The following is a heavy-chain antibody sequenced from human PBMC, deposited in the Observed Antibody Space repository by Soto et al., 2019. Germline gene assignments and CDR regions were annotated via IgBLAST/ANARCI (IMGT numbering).Heavy chain of an antibody. D-gene: IGHD2-2*01. CDR2: ISWNSGSI. Sequence: EVQLVESGGGLVQPGRSLRLSCAASGFTFDDYAMHWVRQAPGKGLAWVSGISWNSGSIGYADSVKGRFTISRDNAKNSLYLQMSSLRAEDTALYYCAKGGQLLTEGGGYWGQGTLVTVSS. CDR1: GFTFDDYA. J-gene: IGHJ4*02. CDR3: AKGGQLLTEGGGY. V-gene: IGHV3-9*01.